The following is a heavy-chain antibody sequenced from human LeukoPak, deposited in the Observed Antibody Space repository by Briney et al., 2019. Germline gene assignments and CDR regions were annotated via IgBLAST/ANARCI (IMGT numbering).Heavy chain of an antibody. V-gene: IGHV1-2*02. CDR2: INPNSGAT. CDR1: GYALTYYD. D-gene: IGHD2/OR15-2a*01. Sequence: ASVKVSCNASGYALTYYDKNWQRQPPGQGLEWMGGINPNSGATRFAQNFKGRVTLTRDKSINTAFMELSSLRSDDTAVYLCYREIVDSGLYLLDAFDIWGQGTLVTVSS. CDR3: YREIVDSGLYLLDAFDI. J-gene: IGHJ3*02.